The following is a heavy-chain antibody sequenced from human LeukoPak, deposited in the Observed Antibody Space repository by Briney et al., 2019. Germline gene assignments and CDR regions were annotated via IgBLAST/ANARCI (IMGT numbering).Heavy chain of an antibody. CDR1: GYTFTGDY. CDR2: INPNSGGT. CDR3: ARANGAAAGLDY. J-gene: IGHJ4*02. V-gene: IGHV1-2*02. Sequence: ASVKVSCKASGYTFTGDYMHWVRQAPGQGLEWMGWINPNSGGTNYAQKFRGRVTMTRDTSISTAYMELSRLRSDDTAVYYCARANGAAAGLDYWGQGTLVTVSS. D-gene: IGHD6-13*01.